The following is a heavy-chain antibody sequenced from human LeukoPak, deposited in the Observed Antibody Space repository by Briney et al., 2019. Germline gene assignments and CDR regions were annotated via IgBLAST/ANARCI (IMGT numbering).Heavy chain of an antibody. V-gene: IGHV1-2*06. CDR3: ARGPYNWNPHPPFDY. CDR1: GYTFTGYY. Sequence: ASVKVSCKASGYTFTGYYMHWVRQAPGQGLEWMGRINPNSGGTNYAQKFQGRVTMTRDTSISTAYMELSRLRSDDTAVYYCARGPYNWNPHPPFDYWGQGTLVTVSS. J-gene: IGHJ4*02. D-gene: IGHD1-20*01. CDR2: INPNSGGT.